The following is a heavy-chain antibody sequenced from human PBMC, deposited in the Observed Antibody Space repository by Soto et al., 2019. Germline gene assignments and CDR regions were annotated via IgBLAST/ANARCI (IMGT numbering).Heavy chain of an antibody. D-gene: IGHD2-2*01. CDR3: ARARYCSSTSCYYFDY. CDR2: INHSGST. V-gene: IGHV4-34*01. J-gene: IGHJ4*02. Sequence: SETLSLTCAVYGGSFSGYYWSWIRQPPGKGLEWIGEINHSGSTNYNPSLKSRVTISVDTSKNQFSLKLSSVTAADTAVYYCARARYCSSTSCYYFDYWGQGTLVTVSS. CDR1: GGSFSGYY.